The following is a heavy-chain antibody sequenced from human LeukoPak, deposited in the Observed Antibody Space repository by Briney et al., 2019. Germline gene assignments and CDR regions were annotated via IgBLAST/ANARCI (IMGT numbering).Heavy chain of an antibody. CDR1: GFTFDDYG. J-gene: IGHJ3*01. V-gene: IGHV3-20*04. CDR3: ATGHDDTAMVRGAFDL. Sequence: GGSLRLSCAASGFTFDDYGMSWVRQAPGRGLEWVSGINWNGGSTGYADSVKGRFTISRDNAKNSLYLQMNSLRAEVRALHSCATGHDDTAMVRGAFDLWGQGTMVTVSS. CDR2: INWNGGST. D-gene: IGHD5-18*01.